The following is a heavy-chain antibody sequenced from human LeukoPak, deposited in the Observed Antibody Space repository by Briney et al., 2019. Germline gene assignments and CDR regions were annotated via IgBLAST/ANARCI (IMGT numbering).Heavy chain of an antibody. V-gene: IGHV3-53*05. J-gene: IGHJ6*02. D-gene: IGHD2-15*01. CDR1: GFTVSSNY. Sequence: GGSLRLSCAASGFTVSSNYMSWVRQAPGKGLEWVSVIYSGGSTYYADSVKGRFTISRDNSKNTLYLQMNSLRAEDTAVYYCARVACSGGSCYLYYYYGMDVWGQGTTVTVSS. CDR3: ARVACSGGSCYLYYYYGMDV. CDR2: IYSGGST.